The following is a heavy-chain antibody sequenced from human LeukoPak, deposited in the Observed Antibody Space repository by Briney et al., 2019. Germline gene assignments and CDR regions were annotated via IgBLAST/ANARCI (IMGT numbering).Heavy chain of an antibody. CDR3: ARDGVYCSSTSCYAYNWFDP. D-gene: IGHD2-2*01. CDR2: INPSGGST. J-gene: IGHJ5*02. V-gene: IGHV1-46*01. Sequence: ASVKVSCKASGYTFTSYGISWVRQAPGQGLEWMGIINPSGGSTSYAQKFQGRVTMTRDTSTSTVYMELSSLRSEDTAVYYCARDGVYCSSTSCYAYNWFDPWGQGTLVTVSS. CDR1: GYTFTSYG.